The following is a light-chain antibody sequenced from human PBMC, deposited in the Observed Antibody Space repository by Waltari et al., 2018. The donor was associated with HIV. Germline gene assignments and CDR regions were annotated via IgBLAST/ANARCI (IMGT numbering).Light chain of an antibody. CDR3: QQYYSTPFT. V-gene: IGKV4-1*01. CDR2: WAS. CDR1: QSVLYNSNNKNY. Sequence: DLVMTQSPDSLAVSLGERAPINCKSSQSVLYNSNNKNYLSWYQQKPGQPPKLLIYWASTRESGVPDRFSGSGSGTDFTLTISSLQAEDVAVYYCQQYYSTPFTFGPGTKVDIK. J-gene: IGKJ3*01.